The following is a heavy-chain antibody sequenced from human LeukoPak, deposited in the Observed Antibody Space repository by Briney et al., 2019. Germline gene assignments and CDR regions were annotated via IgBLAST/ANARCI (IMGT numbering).Heavy chain of an antibody. Sequence: ASVKVSCKASGGTFSSYAISWVRQAPGQGLEWMGWINPNSGGTNYAQKFQGRVTMTRDTSISTAYMELSRLRSDDTAVYYCAIVNTYSSGWYLIDYYYGMDVWGQGTTVTVSS. CDR2: INPNSGGT. CDR1: GGTFSSYA. CDR3: AIVNTYSSGWYLIDYYYGMDV. D-gene: IGHD6-19*01. J-gene: IGHJ6*02. V-gene: IGHV1-2*02.